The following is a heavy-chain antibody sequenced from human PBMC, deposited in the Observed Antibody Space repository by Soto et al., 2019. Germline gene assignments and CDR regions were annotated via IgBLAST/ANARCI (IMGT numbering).Heavy chain of an antibody. CDR3: ARGRYSSSWYYYYGMDV. V-gene: IGHV1-8*01. Sequence: SVKVSCKASGYTFTSYDINWVRQATGQGLEWMGWMNPNSGNTGYAQKFQGRVTMTRNTSISTAYMELSSLRSEDTAVYYCARGRYSSSWYYYYGMDVWGQGTTVTVSS. CDR2: MNPNSGNT. CDR1: GYTFTSYD. J-gene: IGHJ6*01. D-gene: IGHD6-13*01.